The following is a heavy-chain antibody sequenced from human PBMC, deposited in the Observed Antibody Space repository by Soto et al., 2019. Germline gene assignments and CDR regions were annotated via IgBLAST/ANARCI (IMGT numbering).Heavy chain of an antibody. V-gene: IGHV3-23*01. D-gene: IGHD5-12*01. CDR1: GFTFSSYA. J-gene: IGHJ6*03. CDR3: AKVRVDIVADDYYYYMDV. CDR2: ISGSGGST. Sequence: GGSLRLSCAASGFTFSSYAMSWVRQAPGKGLEWVSAISGSGGSTYYAESVKGRFTISRDNSKKTQYLQIKSQRAEDTSVYYFAKVRVDIVADDYYYYMDVWGKGTTVTVSS.